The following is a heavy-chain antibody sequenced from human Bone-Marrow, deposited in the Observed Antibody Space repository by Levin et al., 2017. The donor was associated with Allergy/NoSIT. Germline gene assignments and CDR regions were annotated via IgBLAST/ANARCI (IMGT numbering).Heavy chain of an antibody. CDR3: ARGEETTVTTCYFDY. V-gene: IGHV3-30*04. CDR1: GFTFSSYA. Sequence: GESLKISCAASGFTFSSYAMHWVRQAPGKGLEWVAVISYDGSNKYYADSVKGRFTISRDNSKNTLYLQMNSLRAEDTAVYYCARGEETTVTTCYFDYWGQGTLVTVSS. D-gene: IGHD4-17*01. CDR2: ISYDGSNK. J-gene: IGHJ4*02.